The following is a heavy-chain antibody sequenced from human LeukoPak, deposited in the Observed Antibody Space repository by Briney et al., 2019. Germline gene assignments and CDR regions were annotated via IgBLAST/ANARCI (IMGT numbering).Heavy chain of an antibody. CDR3: ARSSSYYYDSSGYYYAFDY. CDR1: GYTFTGYY. CDR2: INPNSGGT. V-gene: IGHV1-2*02. Sequence: GASVKVSCKASGYTFTGYYMHWVRQAPGQGLEWVGWINPNSGGTNYAQKFQGRVTMTRDTSISTAYMELSRLRSDDTAVYYCARSSSYYYDSSGYYYAFDYWGQGTLVTVSS. D-gene: IGHD3-22*01. J-gene: IGHJ4*02.